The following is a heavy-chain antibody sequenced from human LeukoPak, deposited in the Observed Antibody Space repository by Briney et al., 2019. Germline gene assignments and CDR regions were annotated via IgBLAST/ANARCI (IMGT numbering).Heavy chain of an antibody. CDR1: GYTFTSYY. J-gene: IGHJ4*02. CDR3: ARVLLGRHYFDY. CDR2: INPSGGST. Sequence: ASVKVSCKASGYTFTSYYMHWVRQAPGQGLEWMGIINPSGGSTSYAQKFQGRVTMTRDMSTSTVYMELSSLRSEDTAVYYCARVLLGRHYFDYWGQGTLVTVSS. V-gene: IGHV1-46*01.